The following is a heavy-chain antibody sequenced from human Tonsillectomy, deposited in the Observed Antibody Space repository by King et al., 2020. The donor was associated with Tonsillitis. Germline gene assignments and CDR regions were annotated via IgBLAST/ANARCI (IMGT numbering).Heavy chain of an antibody. V-gene: IGHV3-21*06. Sequence: VQLVESGGGLVKPGGSLRLSCAASGFSFSSYSMNWVRQAPGKGLEWVSSISRSSDSIYYADSVKGRFTISRDNAKSSLFLQMNSLRAGDTAVYYCARNTRFGDDDYWGKGTLVT. CDR3: ARNTRFGDDDY. J-gene: IGHJ4*02. D-gene: IGHD3-10*02. CDR1: GFSFSSYS. CDR2: ISRSSDSI.